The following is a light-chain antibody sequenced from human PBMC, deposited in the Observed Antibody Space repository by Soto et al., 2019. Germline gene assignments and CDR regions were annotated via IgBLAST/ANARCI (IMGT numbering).Light chain of an antibody. Sequence: QSVLTQPPSVSGAPVQRVTISCTGSSSNIGAKYDVHWYQQRPGTAPKLLIFANSNRPSGVPDRFSGSKSGTSASLVITGLQAEDEGDYYCQSYDSTLSARYVFGTGTKLTVL. CDR3: QSYDSTLSARYV. CDR2: ANS. J-gene: IGLJ1*01. V-gene: IGLV1-40*01. CDR1: SSNIGAKYD.